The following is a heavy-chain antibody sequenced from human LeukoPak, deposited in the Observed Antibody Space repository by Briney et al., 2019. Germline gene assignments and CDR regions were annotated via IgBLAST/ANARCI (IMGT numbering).Heavy chain of an antibody. J-gene: IGHJ4*02. Sequence: SVKVSCKASGYTFTSYAISWVRQAPGQGLEWMGRIIPILGIANYAQKFQGRVTITADKSTSTAYMELSSLRSEDTAVYYCARSYGGYLIDYWGQGTLATVSS. V-gene: IGHV1-69*04. CDR1: GYTFTSYA. D-gene: IGHD5-12*01. CDR2: IIPILGIA. CDR3: ARSYGGYLIDY.